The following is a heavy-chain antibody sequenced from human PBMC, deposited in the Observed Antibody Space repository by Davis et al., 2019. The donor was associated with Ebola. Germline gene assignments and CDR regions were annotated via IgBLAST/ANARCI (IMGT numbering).Heavy chain of an antibody. D-gene: IGHD2-15*01. V-gene: IGHV4-59*08. Sequence: SETLSLTCTVSGGSISSYYWSWIRQPPGKGLEWIGYIYYSGSTNYNPSLKSRVTISVDTSKNQFSLKLSSVTAADTAVYYCARHVGGFGYGSFDIWGQGTMVTVSS. CDR2: IYYSGST. CDR3: ARHVGGFGYGSFDI. J-gene: IGHJ3*02. CDR1: GGSISSYY.